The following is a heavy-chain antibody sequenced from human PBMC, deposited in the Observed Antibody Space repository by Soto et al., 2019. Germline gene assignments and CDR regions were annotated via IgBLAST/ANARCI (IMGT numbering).Heavy chain of an antibody. D-gene: IGHD1-26*01. CDR3: ERGAPLMGDKTFFDY. J-gene: IGHJ4*02. V-gene: IGHV4-31*03. CDR1: GDSVSSGSHF. CDR2: ISCSGST. Sequence: SETLSLTCPLSGDSVSSGSHFWTWIRQHPGKGLEWLGYISCSGSTYYNPSLNPSLKTRLSISIDTSENHFSLHLSSVNAADKAVYYCERGAPLMGDKTFFDYWGPGTLVTVSS.